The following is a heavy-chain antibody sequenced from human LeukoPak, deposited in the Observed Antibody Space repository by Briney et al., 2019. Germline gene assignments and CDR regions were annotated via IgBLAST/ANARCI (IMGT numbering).Heavy chain of an antibody. CDR3: ARHGTLYDSSGYLTY. V-gene: IGHV4-59*08. J-gene: IGHJ4*02. CDR2: IYYSGST. D-gene: IGHD3-22*01. CDR1: GGSISSYY. Sequence: SETLSLTCTVSGGSISSYYWSWIRQPPGKGLEWIGYIYYSGSTKYNSSLKSRVTIAGDTSKNQFSLKLSSVTAADTAVYYCARHGTLYDSSGYLTYWGQGTLVTVSS.